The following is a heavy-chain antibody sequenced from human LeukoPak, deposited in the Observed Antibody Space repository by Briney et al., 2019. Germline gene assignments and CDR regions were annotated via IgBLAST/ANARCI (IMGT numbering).Heavy chain of an antibody. CDR1: GGTFSSYA. J-gene: IGHJ4*02. CDR2: IIPIFGTA. CDR3: ARDPTHSSGWYGGPGDDY. V-gene: IGHV1-69*05. D-gene: IGHD6-19*01. Sequence: ASVKVSCKASGGTFSSYAISWVRQAPGQGLEWMGGIIPIFGTANYAQKFQGRVTITTDESTSTAYMELSSLRSEDTAVYYCARDPTHSSGWYGGPGDDYWGQGTLVTVSS.